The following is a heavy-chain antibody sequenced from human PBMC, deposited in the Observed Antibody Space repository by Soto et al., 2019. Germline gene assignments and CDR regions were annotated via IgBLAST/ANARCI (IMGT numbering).Heavy chain of an antibody. Sequence: SETLSLTCTVSGGSISSSDYYWGWIRQPPGKGLEWIGSIYYSGSTNYNPSLKSRVTISVDTSKNQFSLKLSSVTAADTAVYYCARVWGGAFDFWGQGTMVTVSS. CDR1: GGSISSSDYY. D-gene: IGHD3-10*01. V-gene: IGHV4-39*07. CDR2: IYYSGST. J-gene: IGHJ3*01. CDR3: ARVWGGAFDF.